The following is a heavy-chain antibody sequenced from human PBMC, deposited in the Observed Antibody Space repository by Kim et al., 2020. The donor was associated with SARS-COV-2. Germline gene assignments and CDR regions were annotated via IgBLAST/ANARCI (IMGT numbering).Heavy chain of an antibody. J-gene: IGHJ6*02. CDR2: IYTSGST. Sequence: SETLSLTCTVSGGSISSYYWSWIRQPAGKGLEWIGRIYTSGSTNYNPSLKSRVTMSVDTSKNQFSLKLSSVTAADTAVYYCARETTYGGNWAYYYYGMDVWGQGTTVTVSS. V-gene: IGHV4-4*07. D-gene: IGHD2-15*01. CDR1: GGSISSYY. CDR3: ARETTYGGNWAYYYYGMDV.